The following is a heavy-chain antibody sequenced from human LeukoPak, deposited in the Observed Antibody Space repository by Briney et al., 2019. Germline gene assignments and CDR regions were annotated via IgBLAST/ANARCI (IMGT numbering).Heavy chain of an antibody. Sequence: GGALRLSCAASGYNFSDYAGHWVRRAPGKGMDWVAVVSYDGTITYYADSVEGPFTISTDNSRSTLYLQMNNLRSDDTAIYYCASDYWGQGTLVTVSS. CDR1: GYNFSDYA. CDR3: ASDY. V-gene: IGHV3-30*04. J-gene: IGHJ4*02. CDR2: VSYDGTIT.